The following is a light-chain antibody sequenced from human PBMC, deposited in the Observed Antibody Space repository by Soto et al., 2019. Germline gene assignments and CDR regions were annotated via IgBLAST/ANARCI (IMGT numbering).Light chain of an antibody. CDR3: QQHGSSPYT. CDR1: QSVSSSY. Sequence: EIVMTQSPGTLSLSPGERATLSCRASQSVSSSYLAWYQQKPGQAPRLLICGASSRATGIPNRSSGSGSGTDFAVTISCLEAEDFAENYGQQHGSSPYTFDQGTKIE. V-gene: IGKV3-20*01. CDR2: GAS. J-gene: IGKJ2*01.